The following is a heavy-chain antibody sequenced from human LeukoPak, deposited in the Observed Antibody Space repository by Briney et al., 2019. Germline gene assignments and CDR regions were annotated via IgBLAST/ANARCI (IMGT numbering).Heavy chain of an antibody. D-gene: IGHD2-15*01. Sequence: PGRSLRLSCAASGFTFSSYAMHWVRQAPGKGLEWVAVISYDGSNKYYADSVKGRFTISRDNSKKRLYLQMNSLRAEDTAVYYCARDPADNYYYYMEVWGKGNTVTVSS. J-gene: IGHJ6*03. CDR2: ISYDGSNK. CDR1: GFTFSSYA. CDR3: ARDPADNYYYYMEV. V-gene: IGHV3-30*04.